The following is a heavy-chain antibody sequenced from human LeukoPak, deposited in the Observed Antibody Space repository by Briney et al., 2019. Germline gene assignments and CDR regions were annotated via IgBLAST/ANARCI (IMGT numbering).Heavy chain of an antibody. CDR2: ISSSSSTI. CDR3: ARAGYYDILTGSSVDAFDI. J-gene: IGHJ3*02. CDR1: GFTFSSYS. V-gene: IGHV3-48*01. D-gene: IGHD3-9*01. Sequence: GGSLRLSCAASGFTFSSYSMNWVRQAPGKGLEWVSYISSSSSTIYYADSVKGRFTISRDNAKNSMYLQMNSLRAEDTAVYYCARAGYYDILTGSSVDAFDIWGQGTLVTVSS.